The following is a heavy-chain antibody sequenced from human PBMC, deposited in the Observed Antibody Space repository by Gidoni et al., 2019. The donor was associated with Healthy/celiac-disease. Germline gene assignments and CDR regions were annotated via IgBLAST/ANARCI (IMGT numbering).Heavy chain of an antibody. CDR3: ARDSNCSGGSCYGLGIDY. CDR2: ISSSSSYI. V-gene: IGHV3-21*01. Sequence: EVQLVESGGGLVKPGGSLRLACAASGFPFSSYSLNWVRQAPGKGLEWVSSISSSSSYIYYADSVKGRFTISRDNAKNSLYLQMNSLRAEDTAVYYCARDSNCSGGSCYGLGIDYWGQGTLVTVSS. D-gene: IGHD2-15*01. J-gene: IGHJ4*02. CDR1: GFPFSSYS.